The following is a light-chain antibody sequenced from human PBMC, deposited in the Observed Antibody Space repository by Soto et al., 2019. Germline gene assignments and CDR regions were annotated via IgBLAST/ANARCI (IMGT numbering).Light chain of an antibody. J-gene: IGKJ5*01. CDR2: AAS. CDR3: QQYGSSLIT. Sequence: ALTQTPGTLSLSPGERATLSCRASESISSTNLGWYQQKPGQAPRLLIYAASSRATGIPVRFSGSGSGTDFTLTISRLEPEDFAVYYCQQYGSSLITFGQGTRVDIK. CDR1: ESISSTN. V-gene: IGKV3-20*01.